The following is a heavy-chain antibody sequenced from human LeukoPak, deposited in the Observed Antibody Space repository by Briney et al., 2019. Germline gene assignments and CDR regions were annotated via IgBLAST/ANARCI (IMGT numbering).Heavy chain of an antibody. J-gene: IGHJ4*02. Sequence: GGSLRLSCAASGFTFSSYSMNWVRQAPGKGLEWVSSISSSSSYIHYADSVKGRFTISRDNAKNSLYLQMNSLRAEDTAVYYCASSWIMINWGQGTLVTVSS. D-gene: IGHD3-16*01. CDR3: ASSWIMIN. CDR1: GFTFSSYS. V-gene: IGHV3-21*01. CDR2: ISSSSSYI.